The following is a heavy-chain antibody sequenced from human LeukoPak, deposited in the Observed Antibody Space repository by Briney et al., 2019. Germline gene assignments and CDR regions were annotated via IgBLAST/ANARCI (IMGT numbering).Heavy chain of an antibody. CDR3: TTDILTGYYNDNWFDP. V-gene: IGHV3-15*01. J-gene: IGHJ5*02. D-gene: IGHD3-9*01. Sequence: GGSLRLSCAASGFTFSNAWMSWVRQAPGKGLEWVGRIKSKTDGGTTDYAAPVKGRFTISRDDSKNTLYLQMNSLKTEDTAVYYCTTDILTGYYNDNWFDPGGQGALVTVSS. CDR1: GFTFSNAW. CDR2: IKSKTDGGTT.